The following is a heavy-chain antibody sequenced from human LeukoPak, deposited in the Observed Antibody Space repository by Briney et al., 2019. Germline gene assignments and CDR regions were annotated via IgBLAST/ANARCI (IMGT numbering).Heavy chain of an antibody. Sequence: GGSLRLSCAASGFTFDDYAMHWVRQAPGKGLEWVSGFSWKSGSIGYADSVKGRFTISRDNAKNSLYLQMNSLRAEDTALYYCAKDISCSGGSCYFSYYGMDVWGQGTTVTVSS. V-gene: IGHV3-9*01. D-gene: IGHD2-15*01. CDR2: FSWKSGSI. J-gene: IGHJ6*02. CDR3: AKDISCSGGSCYFSYYGMDV. CDR1: GFTFDDYA.